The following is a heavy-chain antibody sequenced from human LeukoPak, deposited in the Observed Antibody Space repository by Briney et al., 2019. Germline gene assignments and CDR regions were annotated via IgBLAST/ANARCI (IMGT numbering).Heavy chain of an antibody. J-gene: IGHJ4*02. CDR1: GFTVSNNY. CDR3: ARAEDWNYRY. CDR2: IYSGGST. V-gene: IGHV3-66*01. D-gene: IGHD1-7*01. Sequence: GGSLGLSCAASGFTVSNNYMSWVRQAPGKGLEWVSVIYSGGSTYYADSVKGRFIISRDISKNTLSLQMNSLRAEDTALYYCARAEDWNYRYWGQGTLVTVSS.